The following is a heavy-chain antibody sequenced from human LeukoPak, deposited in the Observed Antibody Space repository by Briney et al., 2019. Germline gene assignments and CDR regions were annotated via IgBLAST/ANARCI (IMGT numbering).Heavy chain of an antibody. D-gene: IGHD3-9*01. CDR3: ARDRVQVCYDILTGYYSQFYYYGMDV. J-gene: IGHJ6*02. V-gene: IGHV3-64*01. Sequence: GGSLRLLRAASGFTFSSYALHWVRQAPGKGLEYVSGISSNGGSTNYANSVKGRFTISRDNSKNTLYLQMGSLRVEDMAVYYCARDRVQVCYDILTGYYSQFYYYGMDVWGQGTTVTVSS. CDR2: ISSNGGST. CDR1: GFTFSSYA.